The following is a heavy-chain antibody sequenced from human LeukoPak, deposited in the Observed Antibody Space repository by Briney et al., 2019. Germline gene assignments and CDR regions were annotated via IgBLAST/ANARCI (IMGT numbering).Heavy chain of an antibody. CDR2: ISSNGGST. V-gene: IGHV3-64*01. CDR1: GFTFSSYA. J-gene: IGHJ4*02. Sequence: GGSLRLSCAASGFTFSSYAMHWVRQPPGKGLEYVSGISSNGGSTYYANSVKGRFTISRDNSKNTVYLQMGSLRAEDMAVYYCARGDTLTGYSRYWGQGTLVAVSS. CDR3: ARGDTLTGYSRY. D-gene: IGHD3-9*01.